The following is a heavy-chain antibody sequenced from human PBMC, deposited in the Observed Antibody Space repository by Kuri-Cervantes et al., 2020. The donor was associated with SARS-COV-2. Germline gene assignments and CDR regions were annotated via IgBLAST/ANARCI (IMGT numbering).Heavy chain of an antibody. J-gene: IGHJ4*02. CDR3: VRDGDHWNFDY. Sequence: GESLKISCVVSGFTFSSNWIHWVRQAPGKGLVWVSRINPDGSYTNNADSVKGRFTLSRDNAKNMLFLQMNSLRAEDTAVYYCVRDGDHWNFDYWGQGTLVTVSS. V-gene: IGHV3-74*01. D-gene: IGHD1-1*01. CDR2: INPDGSYT. CDR1: GFTFSSNW.